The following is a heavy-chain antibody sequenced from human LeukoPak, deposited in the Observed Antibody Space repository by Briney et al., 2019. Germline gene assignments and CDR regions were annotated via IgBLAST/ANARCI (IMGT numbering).Heavy chain of an antibody. CDR2: LNPNSGNT. CDR1: DNTFTGFD. Sequence: ASVKVSSKASDNTFTGFDFNWGRRPTGQGLKWMEWLNPNSGNTGYAQKFQGRVTITRNTSISTAYMELSSLRSEDTAVYYCARAQRRAAAMDYYYYMDVWGKGTTVTVSS. CDR3: ARAQRRAAAMDYYYYMDV. J-gene: IGHJ6*03. D-gene: IGHD2-2*01. V-gene: IGHV1-8*03.